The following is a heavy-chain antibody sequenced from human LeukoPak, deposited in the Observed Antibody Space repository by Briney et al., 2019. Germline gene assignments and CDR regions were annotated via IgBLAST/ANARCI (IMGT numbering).Heavy chain of an antibody. Sequence: ETLSLTCTVSGGSISSSSYYWGWVRQAPGKGLVWVSRINSDGSSTSYADSVKGRFTISRDNAKNTLYLQMNSLRAEDTAVYYCARYYYDSSGYYLDYWGQGTLVTVSS. CDR3: ARYYYDSSGYYLDY. V-gene: IGHV3-74*01. D-gene: IGHD3-22*01. CDR1: GGSISSSSYY. CDR2: INSDGSST. J-gene: IGHJ4*02.